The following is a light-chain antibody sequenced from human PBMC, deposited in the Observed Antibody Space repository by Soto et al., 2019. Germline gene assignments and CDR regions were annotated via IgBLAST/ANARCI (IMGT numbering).Light chain of an antibody. CDR2: KTS. Sequence: RASQSISSWLAWYQQKPGKAPKLLIYKTSILENGVPSMFSGSGSATDLIVLRSRLSSGAAAPNYGHQCNASWTVGQGTKVDIK. CDR3: HQCNASWT. J-gene: IGKJ1*01. V-gene: IGKV1-5*03. CDR1: QSISSW.